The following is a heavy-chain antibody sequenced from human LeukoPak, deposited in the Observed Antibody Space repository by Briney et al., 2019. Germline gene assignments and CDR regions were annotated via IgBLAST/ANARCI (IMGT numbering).Heavy chain of an antibody. Sequence: ASVKVSCTASGYTFTGYYMHWGRQAPGQGLEWMGWINPNSGGTNYGQKFQGRVTMTRDTSISTAYMEVSRLTSDDTAVYYCARDSGSGWYGVLDYWSQGTLVTVSS. J-gene: IGHJ4*02. CDR2: INPNSGGT. CDR3: ARDSGSGWYGVLDY. D-gene: IGHD6-19*01. CDR1: GYTFTGYY. V-gene: IGHV1-2*02.